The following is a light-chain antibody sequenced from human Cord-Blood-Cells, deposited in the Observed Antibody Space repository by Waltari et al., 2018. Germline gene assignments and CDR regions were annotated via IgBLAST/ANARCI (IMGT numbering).Light chain of an antibody. J-gene: IGKJ5*01. CDR3: QQSYSTPRAT. Sequence: DIQMTQSPSPLSSSVADRVTITCRASQSISSHLNCYQQKPGKAPKLLIYAASSLQSGVPSRFSGSGSETDFTLTISSLQPEDFATYYCQQSYSTPRATFGQGTRLEIK. CDR2: AAS. V-gene: IGKV1-39*01. CDR1: QSISSH.